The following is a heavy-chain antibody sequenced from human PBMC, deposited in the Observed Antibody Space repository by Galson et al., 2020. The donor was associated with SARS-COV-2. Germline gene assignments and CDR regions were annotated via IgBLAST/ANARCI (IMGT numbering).Heavy chain of an antibody. Sequence: GGSLRLSCAASGFAFSGFAIHWVRQASGKGLEWVGRIRSRANNYATAYAASVNDRFAISRDDSKNTAYLQLNSLKTEDTAVYYCVRFVEWANYFDYWGQGAQVTVSS. CDR3: VRFVEWANYFDY. J-gene: IGHJ4*02. V-gene: IGHV3-73*01. CDR1: GFAFSGFA. CDR2: IRSRANNYAT. D-gene: IGHD1-1*01.